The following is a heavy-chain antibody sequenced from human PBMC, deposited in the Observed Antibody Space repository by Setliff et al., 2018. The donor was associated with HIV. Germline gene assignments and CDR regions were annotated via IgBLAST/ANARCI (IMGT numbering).Heavy chain of an antibody. CDR1: GGSISSGDYY. Sequence: SETLSLTCTVSGGSISSGDYYWGWIRQPPGKGLEWIGSIYYSGSTYYNPSLKSRVTISVDTSKNQFSLKLSSVTAADTAVYYCARHFLNYYDSSGYPDAFDIWGQGTMVTVSS. CDR3: ARHFLNYYDSSGYPDAFDI. J-gene: IGHJ3*02. D-gene: IGHD3-22*01. CDR2: IYYSGST. V-gene: IGHV4-39*01.